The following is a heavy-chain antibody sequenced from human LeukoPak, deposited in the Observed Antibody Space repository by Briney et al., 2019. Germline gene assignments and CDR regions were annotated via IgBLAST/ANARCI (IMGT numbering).Heavy chain of an antibody. J-gene: IGHJ4*02. V-gene: IGHV3-7*01. CDR1: GVTFSTYW. Sequence: EPGGSLRLSCAASGVTFSTYWMSWVRQAPGKGLEWVANIKQDGSEKYYVDSVKGRFTISRDNAKNSLYLQMNSLRAEDTAVYYCARDEYYFDYWGQGTLVTVSS. CDR2: IKQDGSEK. CDR3: ARDEYYFDY.